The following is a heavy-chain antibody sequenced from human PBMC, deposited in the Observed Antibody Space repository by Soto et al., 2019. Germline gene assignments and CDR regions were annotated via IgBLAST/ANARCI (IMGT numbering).Heavy chain of an antibody. CDR1: GYSISSGYY. CDR2: IYHSGST. Sequence: SETLSLTCAVPGYSISSGYYWGWIRQPPGKGLEWIGSIYHSGSTYYNPSLKSRVTISVDTSKNQFSLKLSSVTAADTAVYYCAGGPSFDYWGQGTLVTVS. J-gene: IGHJ4*02. CDR3: AGGPSFDY. V-gene: IGHV4-38-2*01.